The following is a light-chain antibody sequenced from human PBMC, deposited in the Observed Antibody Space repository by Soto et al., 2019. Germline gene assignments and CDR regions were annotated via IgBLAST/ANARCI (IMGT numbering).Light chain of an antibody. CDR1: QGISTY. CDR2: DAS. Sequence: IQLTQSPSSLSASVGDRVTITCRASQGISTYLAWYQQKPGKAPKLLIYDASTLHSGVPSRFSGGGSGTDFTLSISSLQPEDFATYYCQQVNVYPSTFGGGTKVDIK. J-gene: IGKJ4*01. CDR3: QQVNVYPST. V-gene: IGKV1-9*01.